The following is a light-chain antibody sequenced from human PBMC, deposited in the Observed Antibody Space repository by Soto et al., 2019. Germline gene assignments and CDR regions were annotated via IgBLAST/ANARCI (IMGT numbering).Light chain of an antibody. CDR1: QSVLYSSNNKNY. CDR2: WAS. Sequence: DIVMTQSPDSLAVSLDERATINCKSSQSVLYSSNNKNYLAWYQQKPGQPPKLLIYWASTRESGVPDRFSGSGSGTDFTLTISSLQAEDVAVYYCQQYYSTPGLTFGGGTKVEIK. J-gene: IGKJ4*01. CDR3: QQYYSTPGLT. V-gene: IGKV4-1*01.